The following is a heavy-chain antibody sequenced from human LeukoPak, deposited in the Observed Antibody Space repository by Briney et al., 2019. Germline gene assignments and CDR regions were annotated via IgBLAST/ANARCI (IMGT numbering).Heavy chain of an antibody. J-gene: IGHJ5*02. CDR1: GYTFTSYA. Sequence: GALVKVSCKASGYTFTSYAMHWVRQAPGQRLEWMGWINAGNGNTKYSQKFQGRVTITRDTSASTAYMELSSLRSEDTAVYYCARESGQYGSGSYCWFDPWGQGTLVTVSS. V-gene: IGHV1-3*01. CDR2: INAGNGNT. D-gene: IGHD3-10*01. CDR3: ARESGQYGSGSYCWFDP.